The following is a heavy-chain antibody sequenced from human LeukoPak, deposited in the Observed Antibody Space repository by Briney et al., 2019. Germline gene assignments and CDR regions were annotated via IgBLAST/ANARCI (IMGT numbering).Heavy chain of an antibody. CDR2: IYSGGST. J-gene: IGHJ4*02. Sequence: GGSLRLSCAPSGFTVSSNYMSWVRQAPGKGLEWVSVIYSGGSTYYADSVKGRFTISRDNSKNTLYLQMNSLRAEDAAVYYCATDKGSSWYGGFDYWGQGTLVTVSS. CDR3: ATDKGSSWYGGFDY. D-gene: IGHD6-13*01. V-gene: IGHV3-53*01. CDR1: GFTVSSNY.